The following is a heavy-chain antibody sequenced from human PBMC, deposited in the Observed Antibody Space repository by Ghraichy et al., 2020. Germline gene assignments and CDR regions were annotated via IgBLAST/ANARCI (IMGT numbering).Heavy chain of an antibody. V-gene: IGHV3-13*01. CDR1: GFTFSSYY. J-gene: IGHJ6*02. CDR2: IGTAGDT. CDR3: ARSALMDV. Sequence: GSLRLSCAASGFTFSSYYIHWVRQATGKGLEWVSAIGTAGDTYYPGSVRGRLTISRENANNYLYLQMNSLRAGDAAVYYWARSALMDVWGQGTTVTVSS.